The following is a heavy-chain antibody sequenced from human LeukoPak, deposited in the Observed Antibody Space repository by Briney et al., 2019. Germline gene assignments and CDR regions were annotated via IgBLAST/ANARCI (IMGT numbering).Heavy chain of an antibody. J-gene: IGHJ3*02. CDR2: INSDGSRT. V-gene: IGHV3-74*01. CDR1: GFTFSRYW. D-gene: IGHD6-6*01. Sequence: GGSLRLSCEASGFTFSRYWMHWVRQASGKGPVWVSRINSDGSRTTYADSVRGRFTISRDNAKNTLYLQMNGLRAEDTAVYYCASLFLCYGCSSSSDSFNIWGQGTMVTVSS. CDR3: ASLFLCYGCSSSSDSFNI.